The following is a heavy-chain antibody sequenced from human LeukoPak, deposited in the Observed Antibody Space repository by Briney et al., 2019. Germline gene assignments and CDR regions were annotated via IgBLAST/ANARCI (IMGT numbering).Heavy chain of an antibody. J-gene: IGHJ6*03. CDR3: ARGSNRVAVAGTAFYMDV. D-gene: IGHD6-19*01. CDR1: GGSFSGYY. Sequence: SETLSLTCAVYGGSFSGYYWSWIRQPPGKGLEWIGEINHSGSTNYNPSLKSRVTISVDTSKNQFSLKLSSVTAADMAVYYCARGSNRVAVAGTAFYMDVWGKGTTVTVSS. V-gene: IGHV4-34*01. CDR2: INHSGST.